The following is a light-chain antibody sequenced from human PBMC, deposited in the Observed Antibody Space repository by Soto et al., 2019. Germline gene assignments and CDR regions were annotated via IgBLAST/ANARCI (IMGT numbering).Light chain of an antibody. CDR3: QQYGSSPLT. CDR1: QTVNNNY. CDR2: GAS. V-gene: IGKV3-20*01. J-gene: IGKJ4*01. Sequence: VLTQSPGTVSLSPGERATLSCRASQTVNNNYLAWYQQIPGQAPRLLISGASGRATGTPDRFSGSASGTDFTLTISRLEPEDFAVYYCQQYGSSPLTFXGGTKVDIK.